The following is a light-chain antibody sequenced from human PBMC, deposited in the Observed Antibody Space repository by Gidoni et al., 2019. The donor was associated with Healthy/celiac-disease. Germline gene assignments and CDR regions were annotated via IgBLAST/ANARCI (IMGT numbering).Light chain of an antibody. CDR1: QDISNY. CDR3: QQYDNLPSLT. CDR2: DAS. V-gene: IGKV1-33*01. J-gene: IGKJ4*01. Sequence: DNQMTQSPSSLSASVGDRVTITCQARQDISNYLNWYQQKPGKAPKPLIYDASNLETGVPSRFSGSGSGTDFTFTISSLQPEDFATYYCQQYDNLPSLTFXGXTKVEIK.